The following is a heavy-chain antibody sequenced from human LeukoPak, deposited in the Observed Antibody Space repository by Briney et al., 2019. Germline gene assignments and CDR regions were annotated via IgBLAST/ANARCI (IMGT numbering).Heavy chain of an antibody. Sequence: GGSLRLSCAASGSTFSSYWMSWVRQAPGKGLEGVANIKQDGSEKYYVDSVKGRFTISRDNTKNSLYLQMNSLTAEDTAVYYCARDTAMPKKPQYYFDYWGQGTLVTVSS. CDR2: IKQDGSEK. D-gene: IGHD5-18*01. CDR3: ARDTAMPKKPQYYFDY. J-gene: IGHJ4*02. CDR1: GSTFSSYW. V-gene: IGHV3-7*01.